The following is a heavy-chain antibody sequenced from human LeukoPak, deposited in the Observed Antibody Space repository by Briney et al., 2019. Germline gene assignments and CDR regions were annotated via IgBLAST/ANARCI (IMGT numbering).Heavy chain of an antibody. D-gene: IGHD3-22*01. J-gene: IGHJ4*02. V-gene: IGHV3-11*01. Sequence: PGGSLRLSCAASGFTLSDYYMSWIRQAPGKGLEWLSYITSSGSTTYYADSVKGRFTISRDNAKNSLYLQMNSLRVEDTAVYYCARHYYHGSGHGGYWGQGTLVTVSS. CDR1: GFTLSDYY. CDR3: ARHYYHGSGHGGY. CDR2: ITSSGSTT.